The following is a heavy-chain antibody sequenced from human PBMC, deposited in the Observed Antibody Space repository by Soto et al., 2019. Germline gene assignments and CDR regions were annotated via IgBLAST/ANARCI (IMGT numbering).Heavy chain of an antibody. D-gene: IGHD3-10*01. CDR2: ISGSGGST. CDR1: GFTFSSYA. V-gene: IGHV3-23*01. Sequence: PGGSLRLSCAASGFTFSSYAMSWVRQAPGKGLEWVSAISGSGGSTYYADSVKGRFAISRDNSKNTLYLQMNSLRAEDTAVYYCAKRRRGVVNYFDYWGQGTLVTVSS. J-gene: IGHJ4*02. CDR3: AKRRRGVVNYFDY.